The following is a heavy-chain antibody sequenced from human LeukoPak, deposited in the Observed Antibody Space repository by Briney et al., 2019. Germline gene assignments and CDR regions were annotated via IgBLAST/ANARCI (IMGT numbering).Heavy chain of an antibody. CDR3: ARGGVSVGGNFDY. J-gene: IGHJ4*02. Sequence: PGGSLRLSCAASGFTFSSYSMNWVRQAPGTGLEWVSSISSSSTNIYYADSVKGRFTISRDNANNSLFLQMNSLRAEDTAVYYCARGGVSVGGNFDYWGQGTLVTVSS. CDR2: ISSSSTNI. V-gene: IGHV3-21*01. D-gene: IGHD4-23*01. CDR1: GFTFSSYS.